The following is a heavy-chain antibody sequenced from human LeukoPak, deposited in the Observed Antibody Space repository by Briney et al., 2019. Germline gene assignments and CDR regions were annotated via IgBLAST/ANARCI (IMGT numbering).Heavy chain of an antibody. Sequence: GGSLRLSCVGSGFTFSRYCLNWVRQAPGKGLEWVANMNHDGGEIYYLDSVKGRFTISRDNAKNSVYLQMNGLKAEDTAVYYCARDGLVYGANWFDPWGQGTLVTVSS. V-gene: IGHV3-7*01. CDR2: MNHDGGEI. CDR3: ARDGLVYGANWFDP. D-gene: IGHD5/OR15-5a*01. CDR1: GFTFSRYC. J-gene: IGHJ5*02.